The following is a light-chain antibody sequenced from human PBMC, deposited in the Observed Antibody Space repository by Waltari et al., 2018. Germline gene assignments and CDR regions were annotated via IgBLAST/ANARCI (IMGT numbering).Light chain of an antibody. Sequence: QSALTQPPSASGSPGPSVTISCTGTSPDVGGSNYVCWYQQYPGKAPKLMIYEVSKRPAGVPDRFSGSKSGNTASLTVSGLQADDEADYYCSSYAGSNSPVVFGGGTKLTVL. CDR2: EVS. J-gene: IGLJ2*01. CDR1: SPDVGGSNY. V-gene: IGLV2-8*01. CDR3: SSYAGSNSPVV.